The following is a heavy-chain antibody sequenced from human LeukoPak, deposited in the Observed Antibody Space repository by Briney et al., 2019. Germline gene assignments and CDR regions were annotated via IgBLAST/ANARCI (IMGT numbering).Heavy chain of an antibody. V-gene: IGHV3-74*01. CDR3: ARDGLPAARDI. Sequence: GGSLRLSCAGAGFIFSQFWMQWVRQVPGQGLVLVSRINGDGSSTNYADSVKGRFTISRDNAKNTLYLQMNSLRAEDTAVYYRARDGLPAARDIWGQGTMVTVSS. J-gene: IGHJ3*02. D-gene: IGHD6-6*01. CDR1: GFIFSQFW. CDR2: INGDGSST.